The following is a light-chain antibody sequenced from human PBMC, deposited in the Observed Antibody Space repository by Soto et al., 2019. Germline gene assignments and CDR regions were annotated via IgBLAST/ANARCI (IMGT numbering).Light chain of an antibody. CDR1: QGISDD. J-gene: IGKJ4*01. CDR2: AAS. V-gene: IGKV1-6*01. Sequence: AIQMTQSPSSLSASVGDSVTITCRASQGISDDLGWYQQQPGKAPKLLIYAASSLERGVPSRFSASGSGTDFTLPITSLQPEDSATYYCQQDFMYPLTFGGGTKVEIK. CDR3: QQDFMYPLT.